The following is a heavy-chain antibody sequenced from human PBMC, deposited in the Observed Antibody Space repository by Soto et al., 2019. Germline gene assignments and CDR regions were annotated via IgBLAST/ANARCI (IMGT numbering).Heavy chain of an antibody. Sequence: LRLSCAASGFTFRSYAMNWVCQTQEKGLEWVSSISSTSTYTHYADSVKGRFTISRDNANNSLFLQMNSLRAEDTAIYYCARDLALAGNYWGQGALVTVSS. CDR1: GFTFRSYA. CDR3: ARDLALAGNY. J-gene: IGHJ4*02. D-gene: IGHD6-19*01. V-gene: IGHV3-21*01. CDR2: ISSTSTYT.